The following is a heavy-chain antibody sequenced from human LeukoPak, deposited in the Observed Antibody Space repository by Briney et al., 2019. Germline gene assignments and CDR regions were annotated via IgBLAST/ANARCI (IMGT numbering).Heavy chain of an antibody. CDR1: GFTFSSSA. V-gene: IGHV3-23*01. Sequence: GGSLRLSCAASGFTFSSSAMSWVRQVPGKGLEWVSSTSGSDDGTYYADSVKGRFTISRDNSKNTLYLQMNSLRAEDTAVYYCAKRGPIYSSSPGNYFDYWGQGTLVTVSS. CDR3: AKRGPIYSSSPGNYFDY. CDR2: TSGSDDGT. J-gene: IGHJ4*02. D-gene: IGHD6-6*01.